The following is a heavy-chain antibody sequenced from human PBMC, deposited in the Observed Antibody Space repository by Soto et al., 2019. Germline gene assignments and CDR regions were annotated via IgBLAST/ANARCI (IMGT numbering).Heavy chain of an antibody. D-gene: IGHD3-10*01. CDR2: IYYSGST. Sequence: SETLSLTGTVSGGSISSGCYYWSWIRQHPGKGLEWIGYIYYSGSTYYNPSLKSRVTISVDTSKNQFSLKLSSVTAADTAVYYCARAGPGTSTGVKYYYGMDVWGQGNTVTVSS. CDR1: GGSISSGCYY. J-gene: IGHJ6*02. CDR3: ARAGPGTSTGVKYYYGMDV. V-gene: IGHV4-31*03.